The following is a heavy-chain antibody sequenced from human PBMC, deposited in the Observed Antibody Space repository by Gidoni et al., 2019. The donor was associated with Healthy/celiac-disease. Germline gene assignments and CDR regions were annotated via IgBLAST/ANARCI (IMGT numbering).Heavy chain of an antibody. CDR1: GGSSSSYY. Sequence: QVQLQESGPGLVKPSETLYRTCTVSGGSSSSYYWSCILQPPGKGLDLIGYIYYSGRTNYNHSLKSRVTISVDTSKNQFSLKLSSVTAADTAVYYCARAPPGPFTIPYGMDVWGQGTTVTVSS. CDR2: IYYSGRT. CDR3: ARAPPGPFTIPYGMDV. V-gene: IGHV4-59*01. D-gene: IGHD2-21*01. J-gene: IGHJ6*02.